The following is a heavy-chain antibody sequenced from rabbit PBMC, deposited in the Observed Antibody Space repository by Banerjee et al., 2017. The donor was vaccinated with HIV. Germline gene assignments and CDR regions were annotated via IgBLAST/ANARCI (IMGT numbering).Heavy chain of an antibody. CDR3: ARYLGSIGWGADL. D-gene: IGHD4-1*01. V-gene: IGHV1S45*01. CDR2: IYGGSSGST. J-gene: IGHJ3*01. Sequence: QEQLVESGGGLVQPEGSLTLTCTASGFSFNSGYYMCWVRQAPGKGLEWIACIYGGSSGSTYYASWAKGRFTISKTSSTTVTLQMTSLTAADTATYFCARYLGSIGWGADLWGQGTLVTVS. CDR1: GFSFNSGYY.